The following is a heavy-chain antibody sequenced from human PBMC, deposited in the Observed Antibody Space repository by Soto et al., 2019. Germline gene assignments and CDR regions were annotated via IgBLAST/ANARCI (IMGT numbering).Heavy chain of an antibody. J-gene: IGHJ4*02. D-gene: IGHD3-22*01. CDR1: GFTFSIYA. CDR2: IGGSGGGT. CDR3: AKDAPGSGWLSDY. V-gene: IGHV3-23*01. Sequence: EVQLLESGGGLVHPGGSLRLSCAASGFTFSIYAMSWVRQAPGKGLEWVSTIGGSGGGTSYADCVRGRFTISRDNSRNTLYLQMNSLRAEDTAVYYCAKDAPGSGWLSDYWGQGTLVTVSS.